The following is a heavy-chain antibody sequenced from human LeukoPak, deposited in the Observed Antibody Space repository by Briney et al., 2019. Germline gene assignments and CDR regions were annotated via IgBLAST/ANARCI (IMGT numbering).Heavy chain of an antibody. V-gene: IGHV4-4*07. CDR3: ARVGSSGWYLNWFDP. Sequence: SETLSLTCTVSGGSISSYYWSWIRQPAGKGLEWIGRIYTSGSTNYNPSLKSRVTMSVDTSKNQFSLKLSSVTAADTAVYYCARVGSSGWYLNWFDPWGQGTLVTVSS. CDR1: GGSISSYY. D-gene: IGHD6-19*01. J-gene: IGHJ5*02. CDR2: IYTSGST.